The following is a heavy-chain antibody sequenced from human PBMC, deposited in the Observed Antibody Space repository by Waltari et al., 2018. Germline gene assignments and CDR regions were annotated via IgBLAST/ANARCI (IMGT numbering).Heavy chain of an antibody. V-gene: IGHV4-39*01. CDR1: GVSITSSDYY. CDR3: ARQSHSFYYHTNGYFWHGFDV. Sequence: QVQLQESGPGLAKPSETLSLTCTVSGVSITSSDYYWGWVRQPPGKALEWVGIIYYDDIPYYNPPLRSRVTISLATSKNEFSLTLSSVTAADTALFFCARQSHSFYYHTNGYFWHGFDVWGPGAMVTVSS. D-gene: IGHD3-22*01. J-gene: IGHJ3*01. CDR2: IYYDDIP.